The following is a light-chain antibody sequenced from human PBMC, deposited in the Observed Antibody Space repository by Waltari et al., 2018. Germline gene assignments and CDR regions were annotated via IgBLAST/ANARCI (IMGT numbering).Light chain of an antibody. Sequence: DIQMTQSPSTLSASVGDTVPLTCRASQSVRSWLAWYQQKAGKAPTVLIYGASDLESGVPSRFSGSGSDTEFTLTISNLQPDDFATYYCQQYDSYVYTFGQGTKLEIK. J-gene: IGKJ2*01. CDR2: GAS. CDR1: QSVRSW. CDR3: QQYDSYVYT. V-gene: IGKV1-5*01.